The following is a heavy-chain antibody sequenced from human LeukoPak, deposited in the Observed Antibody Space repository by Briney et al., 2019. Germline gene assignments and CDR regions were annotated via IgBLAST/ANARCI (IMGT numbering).Heavy chain of an antibody. J-gene: IGHJ4*02. Sequence: GGTLRLSCAASGFTFSSYGMSWVRQAPGKGLEWVSAISGSGGSTYYADSVKGRFTISRDNSKNTLYLQMNSLRAEDTAVYYCAKRDGYSGYDYSDYWGQGTLVTVSS. CDR2: ISGSGGST. CDR1: GFTFSSYG. CDR3: AKRDGYSGYDYSDY. D-gene: IGHD5-12*01. V-gene: IGHV3-23*01.